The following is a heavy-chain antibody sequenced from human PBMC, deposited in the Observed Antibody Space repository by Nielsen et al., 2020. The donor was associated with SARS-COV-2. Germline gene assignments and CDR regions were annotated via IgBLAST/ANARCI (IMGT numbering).Heavy chain of an antibody. J-gene: IGHJ3*01. V-gene: IGHV3-7*01. Sequence: GESLKISCVGSGFSLSNYWMSWVRQAPGKGLEWVADIKPDGSEKVYVDSVKGRFTISRDNAKNSMSLQMNSLRVEDTAVYYCARDWSRAFDVWGQGTMVTVSS. CDR2: IKPDGSEK. CDR3: ARDWSRAFDV. CDR1: GFSLSNYW.